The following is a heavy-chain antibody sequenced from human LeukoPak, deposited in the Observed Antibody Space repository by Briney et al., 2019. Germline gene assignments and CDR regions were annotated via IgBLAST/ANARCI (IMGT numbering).Heavy chain of an antibody. CDR3: ARGTYYYDSSGSGSAFDI. V-gene: IGHV3-23*01. CDR1: GFTFSSYA. D-gene: IGHD3-22*01. Sequence: GGSLRLSCAASGFTFSSYAMSWVRQAPGKGLEWVSAISGSGGSTYYADSVKGRFTISRDNSKNTLYLQMNSLRAEDTAVYYCARGTYYYDSSGSGSAFDIWGQGTMVTVSS. J-gene: IGHJ3*02. CDR2: ISGSGGST.